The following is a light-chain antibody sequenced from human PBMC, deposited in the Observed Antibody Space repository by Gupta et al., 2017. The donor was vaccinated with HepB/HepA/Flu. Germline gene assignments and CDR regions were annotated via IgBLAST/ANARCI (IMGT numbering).Light chain of an antibody. CDR1: QSVSSDY. Sequence: EIVLTQSPGTLSLSPGERATLSCRASQSVSSDYLAWYQHKPGQAPRLLIHGASSRATGIPDRFSGSGSGTDFTLTISRVEPADVAVYYCQQYETSRMFTFGQGTKLEIK. CDR2: GAS. J-gene: IGKJ2*01. CDR3: QQYETSRMFT. V-gene: IGKV3-20*01.